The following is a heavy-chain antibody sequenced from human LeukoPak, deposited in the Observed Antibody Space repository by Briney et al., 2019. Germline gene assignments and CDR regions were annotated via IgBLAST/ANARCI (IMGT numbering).Heavy chain of an antibody. D-gene: IGHD3-16*01. CDR1: GGSISSSSYY. CDR2: IYHSGST. V-gene: IGHV4-39*07. CDR3: ARLSYRTRRIMITFGGVRIPYFDY. Sequence: SETLSLTCTVSGGSISSSSYYWGWIRQPPGKGLEWIGSIYHSGSTYYNPSLKSRVTISVDTSKNQFSLKLSSVTAADTAVYYCARLSYRTRRIMITFGGVRIPYFDYWGQGTLVTVSS. J-gene: IGHJ4*02.